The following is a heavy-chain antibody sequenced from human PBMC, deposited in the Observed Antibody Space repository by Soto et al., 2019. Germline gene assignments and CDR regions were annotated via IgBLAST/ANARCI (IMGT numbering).Heavy chain of an antibody. D-gene: IGHD2-15*01. J-gene: IGHJ3*02. CDR3: TREGTELKAQKDIVVVVAAMVDAFDI. V-gene: IGHV3-49*03. Sequence: GGSLRLSCTASGFTFGDYAMSWFRQAPGKGLEWVGFIRSKAYGGTTEYAASVKGRFTISRDDSKSIAYLQMNSLKTEDTAVYYCTREGTELKAQKDIVVVVAAMVDAFDIWGQGTMVTVSS. CDR1: GFTFGDYA. CDR2: IRSKAYGGTT.